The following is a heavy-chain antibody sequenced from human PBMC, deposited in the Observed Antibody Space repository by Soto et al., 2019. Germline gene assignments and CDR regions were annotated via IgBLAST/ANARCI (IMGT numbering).Heavy chain of an antibody. V-gene: IGHV1-69*08. Sequence: QVQLVQSGAEVKKPGSSVKVSCKASGDTFSRYSITWVRQAPGHGLEWIGRIIPIFGIPTYAQKFQGRVTFTADESTSTAYMELSSMRSDDTAVYYCAREDRDRETGLVPAAIDGMDVWGQGTTVTVPS. CDR1: GDTFSRYS. CDR2: IIPIFGIP. D-gene: IGHD2-2*01. CDR3: AREDRDRETGLVPAAIDGMDV. J-gene: IGHJ6*02.